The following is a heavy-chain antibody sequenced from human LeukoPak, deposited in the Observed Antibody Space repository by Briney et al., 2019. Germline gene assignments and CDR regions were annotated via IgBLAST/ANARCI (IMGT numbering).Heavy chain of an antibody. J-gene: IGHJ4*02. Sequence: PSETLSLTCAVSGGSISSSNWWSWVRQPPGKGLEWIGEIYRSGTTNYNPSLESRVTISVDTSKNQFSLKLSSVTAADTAVYYCARRGTYYDFWSGYPYYFDYWGQGTLVTVSS. CDR3: ARRGTYYDFWSGYPYYFDY. D-gene: IGHD3-3*01. V-gene: IGHV4-4*02. CDR2: IYRSGTT. CDR1: GGSISSSNW.